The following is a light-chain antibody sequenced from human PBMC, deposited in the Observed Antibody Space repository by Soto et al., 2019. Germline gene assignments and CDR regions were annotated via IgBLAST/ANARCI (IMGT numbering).Light chain of an antibody. CDR3: QQYETSPIT. Sequence: PGERTRLSYRASQSVSSYLAWYQQKPGQAPRLLIYGASTRATGIPDRFSGSGSGTDFTLTITPLEPEDFAVYFCQQYETSPITFGQRTRLEIK. V-gene: IGKV3-20*01. CDR2: GAS. CDR1: QSVSSY. J-gene: IGKJ5*01.